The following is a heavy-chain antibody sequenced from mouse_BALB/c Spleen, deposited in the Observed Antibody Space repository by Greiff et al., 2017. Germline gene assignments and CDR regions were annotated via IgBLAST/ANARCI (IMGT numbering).Heavy chain of an antibody. J-gene: IGHJ3*01. CDR3: ARDGYYGNFFAY. D-gene: IGHD2-1*01. CDR2: INSNGGST. CDR1: GFTFSSYG. Sequence: EVQVVESGGGLVQPGGSLKLSCAASGFTFSSYGMSWVRQTPDKRLELVATINSNGGSTYYPDSVKGRFTISRDNAKNTLYLQMSSLKSEDTAMYYCARDGYYGNFFAYWGQGTLVTVSA. V-gene: IGHV5-6-3*01.